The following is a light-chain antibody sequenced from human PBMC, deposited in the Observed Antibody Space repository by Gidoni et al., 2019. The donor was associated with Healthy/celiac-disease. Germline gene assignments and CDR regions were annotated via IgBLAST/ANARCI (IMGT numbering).Light chain of an antibody. CDR3: QQYGSSRT. J-gene: IGKJ1*01. CDR1: QSVSSSY. Sequence: EIVLTQSPGTLSLSPGERATLSCRASQSVSSSYLAWYQQKPGQAPRLLIYGASSRATGIPDRFSGSCSGTDFTLTISRLEPEYFAVYYCQQYGSSRTFGQGTKVEIK. V-gene: IGKV3-20*01. CDR2: GAS.